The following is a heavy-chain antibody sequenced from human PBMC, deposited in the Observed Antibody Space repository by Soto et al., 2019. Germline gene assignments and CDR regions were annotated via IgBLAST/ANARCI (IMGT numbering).Heavy chain of an antibody. Sequence: SSETLSLTCTVSGGSISSGDYYWSWIRQPPGKGMEWIGHICFSGSTYYNPSLKSRVTISVDSSKNQFSLKLSSVTAADTAVYYCAKYQPTSTSFDPWGQGTLVTVSS. V-gene: IGHV4-30-4*01. D-gene: IGHD2-2*01. CDR2: ICFSGST. CDR1: GGSISSGDYY. CDR3: AKYQPTSTSFDP. J-gene: IGHJ5*02.